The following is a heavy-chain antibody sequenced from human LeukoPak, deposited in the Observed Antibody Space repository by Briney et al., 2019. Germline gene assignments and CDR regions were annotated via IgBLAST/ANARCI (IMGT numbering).Heavy chain of an antibody. CDR2: IYHSGST. V-gene: IGHV4-30-2*01. CDR1: GGSISSGGYS. J-gene: IGHJ4*02. CDR3: ARGVPVTD. Sequence: SETLSLTCAVSGGSISSGGYSWSWIRQPPGKGLEWIGYIYHSGSTYYNPSLKSRVTISVDRSKNQFPLKLSSVTAADTAVYYCARGVPVTDWGQGTLVTVSS. D-gene: IGHD3-10*01.